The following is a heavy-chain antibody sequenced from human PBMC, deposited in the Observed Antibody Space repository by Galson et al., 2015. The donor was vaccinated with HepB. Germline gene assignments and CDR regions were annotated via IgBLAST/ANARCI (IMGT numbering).Heavy chain of an antibody. CDR2: INAGNGNT. Sequence: SVKVSCKASGYTFTSYAMHWVRQAPGQRLEWMGWINAGNGNTKYSQKFQGRVTITRDTSASTAYMELGSLRSEDTAVYYCARDLACSGGSCYSIPEYYYYGMDVWGQGTTVTVSS. J-gene: IGHJ6*02. CDR3: ARDLACSGGSCYSIPEYYYYGMDV. CDR1: GYTFTSYA. V-gene: IGHV1-3*01. D-gene: IGHD2-15*01.